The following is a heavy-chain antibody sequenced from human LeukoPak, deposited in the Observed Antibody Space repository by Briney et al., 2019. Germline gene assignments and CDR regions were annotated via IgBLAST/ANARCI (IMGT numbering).Heavy chain of an antibody. CDR1: GYSFTSYW. V-gene: IGHV5-51*01. Sequence: GESLKISCQGSGYSFTSYWIGWVRQMPGKGLEWMGIIYPGDSDTRYSPSFQGQVTISADKSISTAYLQWSSLKASDTAMYYCARLVLNYDKAPNYFDYGGQEPLVTVSS. CDR2: IYPGDSDT. CDR3: ARLVLNYDKAPNYFDY. D-gene: IGHD3-22*01. J-gene: IGHJ4*02.